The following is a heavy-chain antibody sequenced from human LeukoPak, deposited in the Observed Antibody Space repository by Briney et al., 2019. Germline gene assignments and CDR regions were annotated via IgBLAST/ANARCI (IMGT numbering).Heavy chain of an antibody. CDR2: IYTSGST. Sequence: SETLSLTCTVSGGSISSGSYYWSWIRQPAGKGLEWIGRIYTSGSTNYNPSLKSRVTISVDTSKNQFSLKLSSVTAADTAVYYCARANWYSSSWYLSYYFDYWGQGTLVTVSS. J-gene: IGHJ4*02. D-gene: IGHD6-13*01. V-gene: IGHV4-61*02. CDR1: GGSISSGSYY. CDR3: ARANWYSSSWYLSYYFDY.